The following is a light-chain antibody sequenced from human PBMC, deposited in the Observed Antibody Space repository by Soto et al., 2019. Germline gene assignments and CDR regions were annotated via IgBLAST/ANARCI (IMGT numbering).Light chain of an antibody. CDR1: QSVLHRPNNKNY. V-gene: IGKV4-1*01. CDR2: WAS. Sequence: DIVMTQSPDSLAVSLGERATINCKSSQSVLHRPNNKNYLAWHQQKPGQPPKLLIYWASTRESGVPDRFSGSGSGTDFTLTISSLQAEDVAVYYCQQYYSSPLTFGGGTKVEIK. CDR3: QQYYSSPLT. J-gene: IGKJ4*01.